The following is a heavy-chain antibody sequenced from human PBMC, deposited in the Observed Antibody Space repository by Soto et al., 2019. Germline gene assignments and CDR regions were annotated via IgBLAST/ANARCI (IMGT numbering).Heavy chain of an antibody. CDR3: ARVQRRVGGYNLFDAFFI. V-gene: IGHV3-33*01. D-gene: IGHD6-25*01. J-gene: IGHJ3*02. CDR1: GFTFSSYG. CDR2: IWHDGSNK. Sequence: QVQLVESGGGVVQPGRSLRLSCAASGFTFSSYGMHWVRQAPGKGLEWVAVIWHDGSNKYYADSVKGRFTISRDNSKNTLYLQMNSLRAEDTAVYYCARVQRRVGGYNLFDAFFIWGQGTMVTVSS.